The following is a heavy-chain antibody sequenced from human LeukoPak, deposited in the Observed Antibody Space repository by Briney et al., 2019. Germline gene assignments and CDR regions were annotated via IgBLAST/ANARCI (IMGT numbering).Heavy chain of an antibody. CDR1: GLNFSNYG. Sequence: QAGGSLRLSCAASGLNFSNYGMHWARQAPGKGLERVAVISYDGSDKYYIDSVKGRFTISRDNSKNTLYLQMNSLRTEDTAVYYCAKGGHYDSSGYFGPSGYWGQGTLVTVSS. CDR2: ISYDGSDK. V-gene: IGHV3-30*18. J-gene: IGHJ4*02. D-gene: IGHD3-22*01. CDR3: AKGGHYDSSGYFGPSGY.